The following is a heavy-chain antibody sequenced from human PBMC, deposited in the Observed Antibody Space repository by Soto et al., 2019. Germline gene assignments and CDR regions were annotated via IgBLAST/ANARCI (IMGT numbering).Heavy chain of an antibody. CDR3: ARKAGGRVRGALDI. Sequence: QEQLVESGGGVVQPGRSLRLSCVASGFTFRSYGMHWVRQAPGKGLEWVAVMSDDESKKYYADSVKGRFTISRDNSKNTLLLQMDTLIYEYTAVYYCARKAGGRVRGALDIWGQGTMVTVS. D-gene: IGHD6-13*01. CDR2: MSDDESKK. CDR1: GFTFRSYG. J-gene: IGHJ3*02. V-gene: IGHV3-30-3*01.